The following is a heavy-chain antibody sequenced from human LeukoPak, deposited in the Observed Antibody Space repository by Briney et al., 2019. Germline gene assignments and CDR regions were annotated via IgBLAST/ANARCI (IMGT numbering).Heavy chain of an antibody. CDR1: GFTFSSYG. CDR3: AKENYSDY. Sequence: GGSLRLSCAASGFTFSSYGMHWVRQAPGKGLERVAVISYDGSNKYYADSVKGRFTISRDNSKNTLYLQMNSLRAEDTAVYYCAKENYSDYWGQGTLVTVSS. J-gene: IGHJ4*02. CDR2: ISYDGSNK. V-gene: IGHV3-30*18.